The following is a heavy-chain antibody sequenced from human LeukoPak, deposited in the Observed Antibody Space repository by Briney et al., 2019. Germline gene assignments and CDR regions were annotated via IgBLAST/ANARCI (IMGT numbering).Heavy chain of an antibody. CDR2: IRSKAYGGTT. CDR1: GWTLGYYA. V-gene: IGHV3-49*04. CDR3: TRDLGEGFDY. J-gene: IGHJ4*02. Sequence: PGGSLTLSCPSCGWTLGYYAMSWVRQAPGKGVEWVGFIRSKAYGGTTEYAASVKGRFTISRDDSKSIAYLQMNSLKTEDTAVYYCTRDLGEGFDYWGQGTLVAVSS.